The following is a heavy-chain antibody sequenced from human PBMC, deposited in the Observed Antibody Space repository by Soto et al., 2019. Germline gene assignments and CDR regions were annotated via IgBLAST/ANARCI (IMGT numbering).Heavy chain of an antibody. V-gene: IGHV1-58*01. D-gene: IGHD4-17*01. CDR2: IDVGSANA. Sequence: GASVKVSCKTSGFTFSSSAVHWARQARGHRLEWMGWIDVGSANADYAQMLQGRVTITRNISTSTAYMELSSLRSEDTAVYYCARTLYGDNVDYWGQGTQVTVSS. CDR1: GFTFSSSA. J-gene: IGHJ4*02. CDR3: ARTLYGDNVDY.